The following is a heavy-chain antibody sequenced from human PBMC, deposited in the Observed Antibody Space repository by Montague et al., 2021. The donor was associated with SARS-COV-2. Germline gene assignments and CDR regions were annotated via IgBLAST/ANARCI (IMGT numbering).Heavy chain of an antibody. V-gene: IGHV4-34*01. CDR1: GGSFSGYY. D-gene: IGHD3-10*01. CDR2: ISHSGST. CDR3: ARVRYYGSGTSLGMDV. J-gene: IGHJ6*02. Sequence: SETLSLTCAVYGGSFSGYYWSWIRQPPGKGLEWIGEISHSGSTNYNPSLKSRVTISVDTSKNQFSLKLSSVTAADTAVYYCARVRYYGSGTSLGMDVWGQGTTATVSS.